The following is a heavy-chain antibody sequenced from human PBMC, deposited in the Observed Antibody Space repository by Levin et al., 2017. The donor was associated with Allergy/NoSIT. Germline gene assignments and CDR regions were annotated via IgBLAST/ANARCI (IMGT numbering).Heavy chain of an antibody. J-gene: IGHJ1*01. Sequence: SQTLSLTCTVSGDSVSSDTYYWHWIRQPPGKGLEWIGYIYYTGSTNYNPSLQSRVTMSVDTSRNQFSLKLTSVTAADTAVYYCARGGNLYYFGSGRSFQHWGQGTLVTVSS. CDR1: GDSVSSDTYY. V-gene: IGHV4-61*01. D-gene: IGHD3-10*01. CDR3: ARGGNLYYFGSGRSFQH. CDR2: IYYTGST.